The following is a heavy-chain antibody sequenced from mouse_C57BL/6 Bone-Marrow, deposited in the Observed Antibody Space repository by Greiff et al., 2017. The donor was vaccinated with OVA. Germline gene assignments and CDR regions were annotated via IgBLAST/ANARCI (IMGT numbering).Heavy chain of an antibody. CDR1: GYSITSGYD. CDR3: ARAEGVDSPFAY. Sequence: DVMLVESGPGMVKPSQSLSLTCTVTGYSITSGYDWHWIRHFPGNKLEWMGYISYSGSTNYNPSLKSRISITHDTSKNHFFLKLNSVTTEDTATYYCARAEGVDSPFAYWGQGTLVTVSA. CDR2: ISYSGST. D-gene: IGHD3-2*01. J-gene: IGHJ3*01. V-gene: IGHV3-1*01.